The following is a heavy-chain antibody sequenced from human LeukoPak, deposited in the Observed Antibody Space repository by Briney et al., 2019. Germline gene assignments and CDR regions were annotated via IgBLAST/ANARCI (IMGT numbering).Heavy chain of an antibody. J-gene: IGHJ4*02. CDR3: ARSGPIVVVPADNWNYADY. CDR1: GYTFTSYD. CDR2: MNPNSGNT. Sequence: ASVKVSCKASGYTFTSYDINWVRQATGQGLEWMGWMNPNSGNTGYAQKFQGRVTITRNTSISTAYMELSSLRSEDTAVYYCARSGPIVVVPADNWNYADYWGQGTLVTVSS. D-gene: IGHD2-2*01. V-gene: IGHV1-8*03.